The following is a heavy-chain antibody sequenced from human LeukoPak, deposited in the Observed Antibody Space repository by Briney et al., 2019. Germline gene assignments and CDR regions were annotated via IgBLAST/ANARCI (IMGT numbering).Heavy chain of an antibody. CDR1: GGSFNAYT. V-gene: IGHV4-34*10. CDR3: ARCGASLYSTSRSHGLDV. J-gene: IGHJ6*02. Sequence: PSETLSLTCSVYGGSFNAYTWAWVRQSPGKGLEWIGEINDSGSTSYSPILKSRVRMSVDTSNHQSSLNLTSVTAADTAVHYCARCGASLYSTSRSHGLDVWGQGTPVTVSS. D-gene: IGHD5-18*01. CDR2: INDSGST.